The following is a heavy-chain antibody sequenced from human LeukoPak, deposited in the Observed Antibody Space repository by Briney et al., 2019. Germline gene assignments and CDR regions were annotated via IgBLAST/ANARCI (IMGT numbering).Heavy chain of an antibody. J-gene: IGHJ6*02. CDR2: INAGNGNT. V-gene: IGHV1-3*01. CDR3: ARERWHCRVNCYSVYYYALDV. Sequence: ASVKVSCKASGYTFTSYAMHWVRQAPGQRLEWMGWINAGNGNTNYSQNFQGRVTVTSDTSAATAYVELNSLTSEDTAVYYCARERWHCRVNCYSVYYYALDVWGQGTTVTVSS. CDR1: GYTFTSYA. D-gene: IGHD2-15*01.